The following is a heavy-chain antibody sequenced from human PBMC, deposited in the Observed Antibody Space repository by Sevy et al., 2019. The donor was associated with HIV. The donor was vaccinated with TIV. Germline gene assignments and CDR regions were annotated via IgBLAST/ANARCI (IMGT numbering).Heavy chain of an antibody. J-gene: IGHJ4*02. CDR3: ARDSGYSINWYPAY. D-gene: IGHD5-12*01. CDR2: MSYDGSYK. Sequence: GGSLRLSCAASGFTFSSHSMHWVRQAPGKGLEWVAVMSYDGSYKSYGDSVKGRFTISRDESKNTLYLQMNSLRPEDTAMYYCARDSGYSINWYPAYWGQGTLVTVSS. V-gene: IGHV3-30*03. CDR1: GFTFSSHS.